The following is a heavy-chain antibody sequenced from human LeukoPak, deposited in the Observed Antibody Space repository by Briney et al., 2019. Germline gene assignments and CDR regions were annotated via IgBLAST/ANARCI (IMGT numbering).Heavy chain of an antibody. V-gene: IGHV4-61*01. Sequence: PSETLSLTCTVSGDSLTSGSYYWSWIRQPPGRGLECIGYVYYSGSTNYNPSLKSRVTMSVDTSKNQFSLMLISVTAADTAVYYCARGYSSSWYPSAFDIWGQGTMVTVSS. CDR1: GDSLTSGSYY. J-gene: IGHJ3*02. D-gene: IGHD6-13*01. CDR3: ARGYSSSWYPSAFDI. CDR2: VYYSGST.